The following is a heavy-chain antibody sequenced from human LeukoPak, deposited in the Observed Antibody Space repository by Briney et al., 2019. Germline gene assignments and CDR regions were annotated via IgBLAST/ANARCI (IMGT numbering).Heavy chain of an antibody. D-gene: IGHD6-25*01. CDR1: GFTFSSYS. Sequence: AGGSLRLPCAASGFTFSSYSMNWVRQAPGEGLEWVSSISSSSSYIYYADSVKGRFTISRDNAKNSLYLQMNSLRAGDTAVYYCARDDGQGGFDPWGQGTLVTVSS. CDR2: ISSSSSYI. CDR3: ARDDGQGGFDP. V-gene: IGHV3-21*01. J-gene: IGHJ5*02.